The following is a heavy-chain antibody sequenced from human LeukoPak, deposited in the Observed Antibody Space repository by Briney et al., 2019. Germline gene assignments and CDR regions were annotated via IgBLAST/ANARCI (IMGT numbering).Heavy chain of an antibody. V-gene: IGHV3-7*01. J-gene: IGHJ4*02. CDR3: VGGDY. CDR1: GLTFSIHW. Sequence: GGSLRLSCAASGLTFSIHWMNWVRQAPGKGLECVANINQDGSDKYYVDSVKGRFTISRDNTKNSLYLQMNSLRAEDTAVYYCVGGDYWGQGTLVIVSS. CDR2: INQDGSDK.